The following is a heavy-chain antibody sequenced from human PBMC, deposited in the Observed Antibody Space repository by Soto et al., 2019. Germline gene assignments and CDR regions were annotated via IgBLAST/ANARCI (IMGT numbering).Heavy chain of an antibody. D-gene: IGHD3-22*01. Sequence: SVKVSCKASGGTFSSYAISWVRQAPGQGLEWMGGIIPIFGTANYAQKFQGRVTITADKSTSTAYMELSSLRSEDTAVYYCARDRLGSLTYYYDSSGYPLDYWGQGTLVTVS. CDR1: GGTFSSYA. CDR3: ARDRLGSLTYYYDSSGYPLDY. J-gene: IGHJ4*02. CDR2: IIPIFGTA. V-gene: IGHV1-69*06.